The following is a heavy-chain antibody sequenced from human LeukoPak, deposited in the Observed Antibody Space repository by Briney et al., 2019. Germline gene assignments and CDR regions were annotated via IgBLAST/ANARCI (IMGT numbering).Heavy chain of an antibody. CDR1: GFTFSSYA. CDR2: ISGNSGST. D-gene: IGHD2-2*01. V-gene: IGHV3-23*01. Sequence: GWSLRLSCAASGFTFSSYAMSWVRQAPGTGLEWVSGISGNSGSTYYADSVKGRFTISRDNSKNTLYLQMNSLRAEDTAVYYCAKDLIVVPAAGGWFDTWGQGTLVTVSS. CDR3: AKDLIVVPAAGGWFDT. J-gene: IGHJ5*02.